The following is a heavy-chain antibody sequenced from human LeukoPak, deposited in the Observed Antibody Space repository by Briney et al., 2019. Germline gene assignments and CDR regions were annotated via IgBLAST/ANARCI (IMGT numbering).Heavy chain of an antibody. CDR1: GLTFSSYG. Sequence: PTGGSLRLSCAASGLTFSSYGMPWVRQAPGKGLEWVAVISYDGSNKYYADSVKGRFTISRDNSKNTLYLQMNSLRAEDTAVYYCAKWYSSSWYENWFDPWGQGTLVTVSS. CDR3: AKWYSSSWYENWFDP. J-gene: IGHJ5*02. V-gene: IGHV3-30*18. CDR2: ISYDGSNK. D-gene: IGHD6-13*01.